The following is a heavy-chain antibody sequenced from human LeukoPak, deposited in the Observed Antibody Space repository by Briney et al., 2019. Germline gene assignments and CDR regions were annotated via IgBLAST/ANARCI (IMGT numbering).Heavy chain of an antibody. J-gene: IGHJ3*02. CDR2: IYSGGST. CDR1: GFTVSSNY. Sequence: PGGSLRLSCAASGFTVSSNYMSWVRQAPGKGLEWVSVIYSGGSTYYADSVKGRFTISRDNSKNTLYLQMNSLRAEDTAVYYCAREAEWLARAFDIWGQGTMVTVSS. V-gene: IGHV3-53*01. CDR3: AREAEWLARAFDI. D-gene: IGHD6-19*01.